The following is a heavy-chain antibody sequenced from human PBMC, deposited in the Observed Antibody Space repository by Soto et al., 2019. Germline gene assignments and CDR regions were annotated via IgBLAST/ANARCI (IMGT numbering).Heavy chain of an antibody. J-gene: IGHJ6*02. Sequence: QVQLVQSGAEVKKPGSSVKVSCKASGGTFSSYAISWVRQAPGQGLEWMGGIIPIFGTANYAQRFQGRVTITAEDYTSTAYMELRSLRLDDTAVYYCARGLGALAGKGGDYYAYGMDVWGQGTTVTVSS. CDR1: GGTFSSYA. V-gene: IGHV1-69*01. CDR2: IIPIFGTA. CDR3: ARGLGALAGKGGDYYAYGMDV. D-gene: IGHD6-19*01.